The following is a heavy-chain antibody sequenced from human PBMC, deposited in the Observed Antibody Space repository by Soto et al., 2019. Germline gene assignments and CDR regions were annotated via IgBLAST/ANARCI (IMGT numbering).Heavy chain of an antibody. D-gene: IGHD6-6*01. Sequence: PGGSLRLSCAASGFTVSSNYMSWVRQAPWKGLEWVSVIYSGGSTYYADSVKGRFTISRDNSKNTLYLQMNSLRAEDTAVYYCASEYYCSSGYYSGMDVWGQGTTVTVSS. V-gene: IGHV3-53*01. CDR2: IYSGGST. J-gene: IGHJ6*02. CDR3: ASEYYCSSGYYSGMDV. CDR1: GFTVSSNY.